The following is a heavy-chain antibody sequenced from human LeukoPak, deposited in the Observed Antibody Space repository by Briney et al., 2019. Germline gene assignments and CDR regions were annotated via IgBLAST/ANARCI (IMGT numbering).Heavy chain of an antibody. Sequence: GGSLRLSCAASGFTVSSNYMSWVRQAPGKGLEWVSVIYSGGSTYYADSVKGRFTISRDNSKNTLYPQMNSLRAEDTAVYYCAREPSSMDYFDYWGQGTLVTVSS. J-gene: IGHJ4*02. CDR1: GFTVSSNY. CDR3: AREPSSMDYFDY. V-gene: IGHV3-53*01. CDR2: IYSGGST. D-gene: IGHD2/OR15-2a*01.